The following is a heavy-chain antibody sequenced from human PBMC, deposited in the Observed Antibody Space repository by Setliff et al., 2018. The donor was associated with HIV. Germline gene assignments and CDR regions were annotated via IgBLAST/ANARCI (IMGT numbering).Heavy chain of an antibody. J-gene: IGHJ3*01. CDR3: ARRDGRSMDAFQI. D-gene: IGHD6-13*01. CDR1: DYTFTTYW. CDR2: IYPDDSNI. V-gene: IGHV5-51*01. Sequence: GESLKISCKAVDYTFTTYWIGWVRQMPGEGLEWMGIIYPDDSNIRYNPSFQSQVTISADKSITTAYLEIHNLKASDTATYYCARRDGRSMDAFQIWGPGTMVTVSS.